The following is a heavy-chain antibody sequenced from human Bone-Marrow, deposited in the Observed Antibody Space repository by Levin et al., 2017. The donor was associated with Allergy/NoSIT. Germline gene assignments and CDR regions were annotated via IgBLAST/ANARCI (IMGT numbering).Heavy chain of an antibody. CDR2: ITRRSDYM. J-gene: IGHJ6*02. CDR3: AKDRTYGILWNYGMDV. Sequence: GGSLRLSCAASGFNFSTYNMNWVRQTPGKGLEWVSSITRRSDYMYYADSVKGRFIISRDNAKNSLFQQMNSLRVDDTAVYYCAKDRTYGILWNYGMDVWGQGTTVTVSS. V-gene: IGHV3-21*01. CDR1: GFNFSTYN. D-gene: IGHD4-17*01.